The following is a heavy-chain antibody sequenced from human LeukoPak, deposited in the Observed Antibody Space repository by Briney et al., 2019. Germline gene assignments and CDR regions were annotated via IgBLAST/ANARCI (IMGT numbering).Heavy chain of an antibody. V-gene: IGHV4-4*07. Sequence: PSETLCLTCTASGCSISSYYWSWIRQAAGKGLEWISCIYTVRSTNYNPSLKSRVTISVDKSKNQFSLKQCSVSAADTAVYYCARSSCWYYFDYWGQGTLVTVPS. J-gene: IGHJ4*02. CDR3: ARSSCWYYFDY. CDR1: GCSISSYY. CDR2: IYTVRST. D-gene: IGHD6-19*01.